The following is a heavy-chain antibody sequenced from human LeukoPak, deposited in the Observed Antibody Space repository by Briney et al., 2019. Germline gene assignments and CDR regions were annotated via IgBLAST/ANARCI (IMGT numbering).Heavy chain of an antibody. CDR3: ARAAGYGYFDY. J-gene: IGHJ4*02. CDR1: GGSISSSSYY. CDR2: IYYSGST. V-gene: IGHV4-39*07. D-gene: IGHD2-15*01. Sequence: SETLFLTCTVSGGSISSSSYYWGWIRQPPGKGLEWIGSIYYSGSTYYNPSLKSRVTISVDTSKNQFSLRLSSVTAVDTAVYYCARAAGYGYFDYWGQGTLVTVSS.